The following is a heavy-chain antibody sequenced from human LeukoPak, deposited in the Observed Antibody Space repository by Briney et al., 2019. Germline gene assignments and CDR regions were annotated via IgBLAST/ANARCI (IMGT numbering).Heavy chain of an antibody. CDR2: INPNSGGT. J-gene: IGHJ4*02. Sequence: ASVKVSCKASGYTFTGYYMHWVRQAPGQGLEWMGWINPNSGGTNYAQKFQGRVTMTRNTSISTAYMELSSLRSEDTAVYHCARVPGITTYWGQGTLVTVSS. CDR3: ARVPGITTY. D-gene: IGHD1-20*01. V-gene: IGHV1-2*02. CDR1: GYTFTGYY.